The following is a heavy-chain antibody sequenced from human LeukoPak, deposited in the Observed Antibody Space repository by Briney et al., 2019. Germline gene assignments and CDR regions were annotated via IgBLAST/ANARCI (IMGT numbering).Heavy chain of an antibody. D-gene: IGHD1-26*01. Sequence: GGSLRLSCAASGFTFSSYAMSWVRQAPGKGLEWVSTASGSGGSTYYADSVKGRFTISRDNSKNMLYLQMNSLRAEDTAVYYCAKDGPLVGPYYFDYWGQGTLVTVSS. CDR3: AKDGPLVGPYYFDY. CDR1: GFTFSSYA. J-gene: IGHJ4*02. V-gene: IGHV3-23*01. CDR2: ASGSGGST.